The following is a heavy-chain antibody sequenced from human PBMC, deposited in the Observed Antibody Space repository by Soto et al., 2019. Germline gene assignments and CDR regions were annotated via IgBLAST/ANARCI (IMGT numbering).Heavy chain of an antibody. CDR2: ISTSGATT. D-gene: IGHD2-15*01. CDR1: GLNFSSFA. J-gene: IGHJ4*02. CDR3: AKDPMVRDCSGGTCYFDY. Sequence: GGSLRLSCAASGLNFSSFAMSWVRQDPGKGLEWVSAISTSGATTYYADSVKGRFTISRDNSKNTLYLRMNTLTADDTAVYYCAKDPMVRDCSGGTCYFDYWGQGTLVTGLL. V-gene: IGHV3-23*01.